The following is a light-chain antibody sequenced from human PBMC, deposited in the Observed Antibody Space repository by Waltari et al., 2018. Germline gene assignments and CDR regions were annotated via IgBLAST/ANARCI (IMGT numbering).Light chain of an antibody. Sequence: ASQGSNSSYLALYRQQPGQAPALLLYGAAGRTTHIPDRFRGSGSGTDFTLTISSLRPEHLAVDSCQQYDSSPPLFTFGEGTKVEIK. V-gene: IGKV3-20*01. CDR3: QQYDSSPPLFT. J-gene: IGKJ4*01. CDR2: GAA. CDR1: QGSNSSY.